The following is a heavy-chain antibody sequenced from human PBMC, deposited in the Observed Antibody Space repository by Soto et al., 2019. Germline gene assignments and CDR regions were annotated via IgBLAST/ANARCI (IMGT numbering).Heavy chain of an antibody. V-gene: IGHV3-23*01. Sequence: EVQLLESGGGLVQPGGSLRLSCAASGFTFSSHAMSWVRQAPGKGLEWVSSISGSADSTYYADSVKGRFTISRDNSKNTQYLQMNSLRAEDTAVYYCAKAASGSGSYYHFDYWGQGTLVTVSS. CDR2: ISGSADST. CDR3: AKAASGSGSYYHFDY. J-gene: IGHJ4*02. D-gene: IGHD3-10*01. CDR1: GFTFSSHA.